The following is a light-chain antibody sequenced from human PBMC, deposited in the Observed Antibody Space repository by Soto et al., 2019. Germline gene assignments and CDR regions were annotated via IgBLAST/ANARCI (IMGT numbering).Light chain of an antibody. V-gene: IGLV1-40*01. CDR3: QSYDSSLSGYV. Sequence: QSVLTQPPSVSGAPGQRVTISCTGSSSNIGAGYDVHWYQQLPGTAPKLLIYGNSNRPSGVPDRFSGSKSGTSASLAIPGREAEDEAYYFCQSYDSSLSGYVFGTGTKVTVL. CDR1: SSNIGAGYD. J-gene: IGLJ1*01. CDR2: GNS.